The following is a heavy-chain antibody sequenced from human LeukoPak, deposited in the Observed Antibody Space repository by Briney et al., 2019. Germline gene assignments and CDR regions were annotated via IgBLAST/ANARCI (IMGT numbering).Heavy chain of an antibody. D-gene: IGHD6-19*01. CDR1: GFTFSSYG. J-gene: IGHJ4*02. V-gene: IGHV3-30*02. Sequence: GGSLRLSCAASGFTFSSYGMHWVRQAPGKGLEWVAFIRYDGSNKYYADSVKGRFTISRDNSKNTLYLQMNSLRAEDTAVYYCAKDARSRYSSNLFDYWGQGTLVTVSS. CDR2: IRYDGSNK. CDR3: AKDARSRYSSNLFDY.